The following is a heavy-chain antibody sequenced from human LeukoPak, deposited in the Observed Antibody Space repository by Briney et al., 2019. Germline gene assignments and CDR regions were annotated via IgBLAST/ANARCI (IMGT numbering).Heavy chain of an antibody. CDR1: GYTFSTST. Sequence: ASVKVSCKASGYTFSTSTISWVRQAAGQGLEWMGWINPKNGKTSYAQKFQDRVTMTENTSTSTAYMELSSLRAEDTAVYYCARDRDNWNYGCFDYWGQGTLVTVSS. V-gene: IGHV1-8*01. D-gene: IGHD1-7*01. CDR3: ARDRDNWNYGCFDY. CDR2: INPKNGKT. J-gene: IGHJ4*02.